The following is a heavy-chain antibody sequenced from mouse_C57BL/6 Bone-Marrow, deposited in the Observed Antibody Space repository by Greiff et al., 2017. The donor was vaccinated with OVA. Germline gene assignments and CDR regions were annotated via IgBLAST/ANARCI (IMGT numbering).Heavy chain of an antibody. Sequence: QVQLQQPGAELVKPGASVKLSCKASGYTFTSYWMHWVKQRPGRGLEWIGRIDPNSGGTKYNEKFKSKATLTVDKPSSTAYMQLSSLTSEDSAVYYCARSEEANYYGSSYYGDYWGQGTTLTVAS. D-gene: IGHD1-1*01. CDR1: GYTFTSYW. CDR3: ARSEEANYYGSSYYGDY. CDR2: IDPNSGGT. V-gene: IGHV1-72*01. J-gene: IGHJ2*01.